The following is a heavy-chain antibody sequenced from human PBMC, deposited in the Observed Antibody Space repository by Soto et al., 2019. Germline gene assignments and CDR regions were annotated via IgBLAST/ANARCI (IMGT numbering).Heavy chain of an antibody. Sequence: ASVKVSCKASGYTFTSYAMHWVRQAPGQRREWMGWINAGNGNTKYSQKFQGRVTITRDTSASTTYMELSSLRSEDTAVYYCARDHRTYYYGFWGQGTLVTVSS. J-gene: IGHJ4*02. CDR3: ARDHRTYYYGF. D-gene: IGHD3-10*01. V-gene: IGHV1-3*01. CDR1: GYTFTSYA. CDR2: INAGNGNT.